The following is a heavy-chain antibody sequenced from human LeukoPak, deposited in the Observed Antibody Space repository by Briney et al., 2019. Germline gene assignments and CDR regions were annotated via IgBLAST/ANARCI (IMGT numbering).Heavy chain of an antibody. CDR3: ARALTTLTYEGY. CDR2: ISSGGTYI. D-gene: IGHD1-1*01. CDR1: GFTLSTYS. Sequence: GGSLRLSCRASGFTLSTYSMNWVRQAPGKGLEWVSSISSGGTYIYYADSVKGRFTISRDNAKNSLYLQMNSLRAEDTAVYYCARALTTLTYEGYWGQGTLVTVSS. V-gene: IGHV3-21*06. J-gene: IGHJ4*02.